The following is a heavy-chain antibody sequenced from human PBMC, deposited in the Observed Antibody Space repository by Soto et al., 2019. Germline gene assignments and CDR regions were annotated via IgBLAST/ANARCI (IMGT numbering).Heavy chain of an antibody. D-gene: IGHD2-15*01. CDR1: GGSFSGYY. CDR3: ARSGYCSGGSCDNWFDP. CDR2: INHSGST. V-gene: IGHV4-34*01. J-gene: IGHJ5*02. Sequence: QVQLQQWGAGLLKPSETLSLTCAVYGGSFSGYYWSWIRQPPGKGLEWIGEINHSGSTNYNPSLKSRVTIPVDTSKNQFSLKLSSVTAADTAVYYCARSGYCSGGSCDNWFDPWGQGTLVTVSS.